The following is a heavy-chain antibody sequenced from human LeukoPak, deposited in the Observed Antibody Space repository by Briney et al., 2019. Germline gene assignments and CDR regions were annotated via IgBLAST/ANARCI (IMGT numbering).Heavy chain of an antibody. CDR1: GGSISSSSYY. CDR2: IYYSGST. D-gene: IGHD5-24*01. Sequence: SEILSLTCTVSGGSISSSSYYWGWVRQPPGKGLEWIGSIYYSGSTYYNPSLKSRVTISVDTSKNQFSLKLSSVTAADTAVYYCASSVEMATISIDYWGQGTLVTVSS. V-gene: IGHV4-39*01. J-gene: IGHJ4*02. CDR3: ASSVEMATISIDY.